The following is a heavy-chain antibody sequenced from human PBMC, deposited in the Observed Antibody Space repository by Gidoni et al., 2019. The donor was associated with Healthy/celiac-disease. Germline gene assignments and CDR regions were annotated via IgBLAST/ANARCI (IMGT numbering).Heavy chain of an antibody. CDR2: INHSGRT. V-gene: IGHV4-34*01. CDR1: GGSFSGYY. D-gene: IGHD2-15*01. Sequence: QVQLQQWGAGLLKPSEPLSLTCAVYGGSFSGYYWSWIRQPPGKGLEWIGEINHSGRTNYNPSLKSRVTISVDTSKNQFSLKLSSVTAADTAVYYCARDGWACSGGSCYSDWFDPWGQGTLVTVSS. CDR3: ARDGWACSGGSCYSDWFDP. J-gene: IGHJ5*02.